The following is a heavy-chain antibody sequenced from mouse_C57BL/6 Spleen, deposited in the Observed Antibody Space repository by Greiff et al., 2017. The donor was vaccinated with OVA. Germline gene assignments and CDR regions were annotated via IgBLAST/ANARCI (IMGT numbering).Heavy chain of an antibody. CDR3: ARLNSNYGDDAMDY. CDR2: ISSGSSTT. Sequence: EVKLVESGGGLVKPGGSLKLSCAASGFTFSDYGMHWVRQAPEKGLEWVAYISSGSSTTYYADKVKGRFTISRDNAKNTLFLQMTSLRSEDTAMYYCARLNSNYGDDAMDYWGQGTSVTVSS. V-gene: IGHV5-17*01. D-gene: IGHD2-5*01. J-gene: IGHJ4*01. CDR1: GFTFSDYG.